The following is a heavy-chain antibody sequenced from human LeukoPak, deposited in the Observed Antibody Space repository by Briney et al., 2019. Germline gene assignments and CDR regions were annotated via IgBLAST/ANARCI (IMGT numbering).Heavy chain of an antibody. Sequence: GASVKVSCKASGYTFTSYYMHWVRQAPGQGLEWMGTINPSGGSTSYAQKFQGRVTMTRDTSTSTVYMALSSLRSEDTAVYYCARVGDIVATREGDYYGMDVWGQGTTVTVSS. CDR3: ARVGDIVATREGDYYGMDV. D-gene: IGHD5-12*01. CDR1: GYTFTSYY. V-gene: IGHV1-46*01. J-gene: IGHJ6*02. CDR2: INPSGGST.